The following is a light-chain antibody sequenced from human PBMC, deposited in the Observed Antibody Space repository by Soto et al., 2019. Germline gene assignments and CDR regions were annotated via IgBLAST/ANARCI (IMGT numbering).Light chain of an antibody. CDR3: QQYYTTPFT. CDR1: QSGLSSSNNENY. V-gene: IGKV4-1*01. J-gene: IGKJ3*01. Sequence: DIVMTQSPDSLAVSLGERATINCKSSQSGLSSSNNENYLAWYQQKPRQPPKLLIYWASTRASGVPDRFSGSGSGTHFSLTISSLQAEDVAVYYCQQYYTTPFTFGPGTKVDIK. CDR2: WAS.